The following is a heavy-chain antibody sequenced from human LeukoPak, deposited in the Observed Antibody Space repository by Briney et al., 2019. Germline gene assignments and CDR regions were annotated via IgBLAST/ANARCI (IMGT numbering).Heavy chain of an antibody. CDR1: GFTFSSYS. J-gene: IGHJ4*02. D-gene: IGHD2-2*01. V-gene: IGHV3-21*01. CDR2: ISSRSSYI. Sequence: GGSLRLSCAASGFTFSSYSMNWVRQAPGKGLEWVSSISSRSSYIYYADSVKGRFTISRDNAKNSLYLQMNSLRAEDTAVYYCARGSSTRGEYYFDYWGQGTLVTVSS. CDR3: ARGSSTRGEYYFDY.